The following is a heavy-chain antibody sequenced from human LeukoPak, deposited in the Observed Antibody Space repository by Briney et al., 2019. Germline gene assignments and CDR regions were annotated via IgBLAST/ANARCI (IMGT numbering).Heavy chain of an antibody. CDR2: IRYDGSNK. CDR3: AKGFGYCSGGSCYSTS. D-gene: IGHD2-15*01. J-gene: IGHJ5*02. V-gene: IGHV3-30*02. CDR1: GFTFSSYG. Sequence: GSLRLSCAASGFTFSSYGMHWVRQAPGKGLEWVAFIRYDGSNKYYADSVKGRFTISRDNSKNTLYLQMNSLRAEDTAAYYCAKGFGYCSGGSCYSTSWGQGTLVTVSS.